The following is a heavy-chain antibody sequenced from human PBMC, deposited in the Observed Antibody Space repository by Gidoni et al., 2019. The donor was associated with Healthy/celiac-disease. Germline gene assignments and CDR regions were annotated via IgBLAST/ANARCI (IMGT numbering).Heavy chain of an antibody. J-gene: IGHJ6*03. CDR2: IRSKAYGGTT. CDR3: TRDRRGSREKYYMDV. Sequence: EVQLVESGGGLVQPGRSLRLSCTASGFTFGDYAMSWFRQAPGKGLEWVGFIRSKAYGGTTEYAASVKGRFTISRDDSKSIAYLQMNSLKTEDTAVYYCTRDRRGSREKYYMDVWGKGTTVTVSS. CDR1: GFTFGDYA. V-gene: IGHV3-49*03. D-gene: IGHD3-10*01.